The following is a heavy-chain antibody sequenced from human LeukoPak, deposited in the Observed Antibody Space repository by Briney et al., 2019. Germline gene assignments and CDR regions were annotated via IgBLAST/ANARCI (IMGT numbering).Heavy chain of an antibody. V-gene: IGHV1-69*06. Sequence: SVKVSCKASGGTFSSYAISWVRQAPGQGLEWMGGIIPIFGTANYAQKFQGRVTITADKSTSTAYMELSSLRSEDTAVYYCARVPRDKYSSSWAIDYWGQGTLVTVSS. J-gene: IGHJ4*02. D-gene: IGHD6-13*01. CDR1: GGTFSSYA. CDR3: ARVPRDKYSSSWAIDY. CDR2: IIPIFGTA.